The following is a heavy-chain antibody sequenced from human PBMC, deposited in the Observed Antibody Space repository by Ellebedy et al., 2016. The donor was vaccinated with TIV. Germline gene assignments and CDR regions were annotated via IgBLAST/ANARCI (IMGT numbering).Heavy chain of an antibody. D-gene: IGHD3-10*01. Sequence: SETLSLTXTVSGGSLRNTPYYWGWIRQPPGKGLQWIANIYYSGATYYNPSLKSRVTISADTSKNQFSLRLSSVSAADTAVYYCGGYYGSGSYWLGWFDPWGQGALVTVSS. J-gene: IGHJ5*02. CDR1: GGSLRNTPYY. CDR3: GGYYGSGSYWLGWFDP. V-gene: IGHV4-39*07. CDR2: IYYSGAT.